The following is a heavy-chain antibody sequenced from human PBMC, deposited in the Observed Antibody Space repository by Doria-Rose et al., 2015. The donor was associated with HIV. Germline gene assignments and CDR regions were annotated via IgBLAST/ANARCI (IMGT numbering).Heavy chain of an antibody. CDR3: ARIKSSRWYHKYYFDF. J-gene: IGHJ4*02. V-gene: IGHV2-26*01. Sequence: QVQLVQSGPVLVKPTETLTLTCTVSGVSLSSPGMGVSWIRQPPGKALEWLAAILSDEERSYKTSLKSRLTISRGTSKSQVVLTMTDMDPVDTATYYCARIKSSRWYHKYYFDFWGQGTLVIVSA. CDR2: ILSDEER. CDR1: GVSLSSPGMG. D-gene: IGHD6-13*01.